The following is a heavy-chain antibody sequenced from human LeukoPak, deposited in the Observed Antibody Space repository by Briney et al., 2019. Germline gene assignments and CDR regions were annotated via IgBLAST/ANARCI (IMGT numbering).Heavy chain of an antibody. CDR2: ISAYNGNT. J-gene: IGHJ4*02. CDR1: GYTFTSYG. Sequence: ASVKVSCKASGYTFTSYGISWVRQAPGQGLEWMGWISAYNGNTNYAQKLQGRVPMTTDTSTSTAYMELRSLRSDDTAVYYCARDSWDVLLWFGESAHPPYYFAYWGQGTLVTVSS. D-gene: IGHD3-10*01. V-gene: IGHV1-18*01. CDR3: ARDSWDVLLWFGESAHPPYYFAY.